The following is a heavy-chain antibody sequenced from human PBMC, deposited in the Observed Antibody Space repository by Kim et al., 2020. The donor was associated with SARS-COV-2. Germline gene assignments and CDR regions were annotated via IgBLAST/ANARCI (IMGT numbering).Heavy chain of an antibody. CDR1: GFTFSSYA. CDR2: ISYDGSNK. CDR3: ARGDIPGTTECLIEY. J-gene: IGHJ4*02. Sequence: GGSLRLSCAASGFTFSSYAMHWVRQAPGKGLEWVAVISYDGSNKYYADSVKGRFTISRDNSKNTLYLQMNSLRAEDTAVYYCARGDIPGTTECLIEYWGQGTLVTVSS. V-gene: IGHV3-30*04. D-gene: IGHD1-7*01.